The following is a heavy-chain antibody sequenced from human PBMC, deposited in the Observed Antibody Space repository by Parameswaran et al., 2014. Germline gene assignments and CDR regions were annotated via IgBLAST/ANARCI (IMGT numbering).Heavy chain of an antibody. Sequence: RWIRQPPGKGLEWIGYIYYSGSTYYNPSLKSRVTISVDTSKNQFSLKLSSVTAADTAVYYCARDNDCSSTSCYSYYYGMDVWGQGTTVTVSS. CDR2: IYYSGST. CDR3: ARDNDCSSTSCYSYYYGMDV. D-gene: IGHD2-2*02. V-gene: IGHV4-30-4*01. J-gene: IGHJ6*02.